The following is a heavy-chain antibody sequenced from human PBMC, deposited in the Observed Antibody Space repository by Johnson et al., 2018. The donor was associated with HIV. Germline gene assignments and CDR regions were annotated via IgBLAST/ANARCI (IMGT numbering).Heavy chain of an antibody. CDR2: IKHDGSEE. D-gene: IGHD1-26*01. CDR1: GFMFSTYW. Sequence: VQLVESGGGLVQPGGSRRLSCAASGFMFSTYWMSWVRQAPGKGLEWVANIKHDGSEEYYVASVRGRFTISRDNSKNTLYLQMNGLRAEDTAGYYCARDRQSGGGDADAFDIWGQGTMVSVSS. CDR3: ARDRQSGGGDADAFDI. V-gene: IGHV3-7*01. J-gene: IGHJ3*02.